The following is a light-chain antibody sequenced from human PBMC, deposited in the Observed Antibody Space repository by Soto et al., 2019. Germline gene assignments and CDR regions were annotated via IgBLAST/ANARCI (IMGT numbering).Light chain of an antibody. V-gene: IGKV3-20*01. CDR3: QQYGSSPPT. Sequence: LVLTQSPGTLSLSPGERATLSCRASQSVSSSYLAWYQQKPGQAPRLLIYGASSRATGIPDRFSGSGSGTDFTLTISRLEPEDFAVYYCQQYGSSPPTFGQGTKV. J-gene: IGKJ1*01. CDR1: QSVSSSY. CDR2: GAS.